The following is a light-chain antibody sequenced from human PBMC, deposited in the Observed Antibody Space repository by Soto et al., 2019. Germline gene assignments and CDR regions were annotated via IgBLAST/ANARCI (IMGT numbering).Light chain of an antibody. Sequence: EIVMTQSPATLSASPGESVSFSCRASESLFGFLAWYQQKPGQAPRLLIYGVSTKATGVPARFSGSGSAADFTLTISSVQSDDSAVYYCQTYNDWPFLFGQGTKLEI. CDR1: ESLFGF. CDR3: QTYNDWPFL. J-gene: IGKJ2*01. CDR2: GVS. V-gene: IGKV3-15*01.